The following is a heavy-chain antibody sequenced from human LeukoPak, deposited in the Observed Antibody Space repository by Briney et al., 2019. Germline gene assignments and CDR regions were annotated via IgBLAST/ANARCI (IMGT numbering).Heavy chain of an antibody. CDR1: GFTFSSYG. J-gene: IGHJ4*02. CDR2: ISGSGGST. V-gene: IGHV3-23*01. D-gene: IGHD5-12*01. CDR3: ARGGHSGYDPFDY. Sequence: PGGSLRLSCAASGFTFSSYGMSWVRQAPGKGLEWVSAISGSGGSTYYADSVKGRFTISRDNAKNSLYLQMNSLRAEDTAVYYCARGGHSGYDPFDYWGQGTLVTVSS.